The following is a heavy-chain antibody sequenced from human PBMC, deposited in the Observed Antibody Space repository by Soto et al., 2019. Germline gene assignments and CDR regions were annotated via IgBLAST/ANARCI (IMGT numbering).Heavy chain of an antibody. V-gene: IGHV3-30-3*01. Sequence: GGSLRLSCAASGFTFSSYAMHWVRQAPGKGLEWVAVISYDGSNKYYADSVKGRFTISRDNSKNTLYLQMNSLRAEDTAVYYCARDCIPRGPDPRKNDAFDIWGQGTMVTVSS. J-gene: IGHJ3*02. D-gene: IGHD2-2*02. CDR3: ARDCIPRGPDPRKNDAFDI. CDR2: ISYDGSNK. CDR1: GFTFSSYA.